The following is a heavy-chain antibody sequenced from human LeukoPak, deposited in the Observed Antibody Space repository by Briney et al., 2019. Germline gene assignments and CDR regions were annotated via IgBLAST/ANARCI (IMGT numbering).Heavy chain of an antibody. J-gene: IGHJ4*02. V-gene: IGHV3-11*01. Sequence: GGSLRLSCAASGFTFSDYYMTWIRQAPGKGLEWVSYVSGSGSPIYYADSVKGRFTISRDNSKNTLYLQMNSLSAEDTALYYCAKCIASGSYSFRFDYWGQGTLVTVSS. CDR3: AKCIASGSYSFRFDY. D-gene: IGHD3-10*01. CDR2: VSGSGSPI. CDR1: GFTFSDYY.